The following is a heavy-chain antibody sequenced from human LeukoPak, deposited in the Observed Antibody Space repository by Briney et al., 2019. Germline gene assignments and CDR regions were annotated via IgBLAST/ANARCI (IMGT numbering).Heavy chain of an antibody. CDR3: ARDLRDASMITYPYFMDV. J-gene: IGHJ6*03. V-gene: IGHV3-21*01. CDR1: GFIFSTYG. CDR2: IVSTSSLM. Sequence: GGSLRLSCAASGFIFSTYGMHWVRQAPGKGLELVSSIVSTSSLMSYADSVKGRFTISRDNAKNSLYLQMNSLRAEDTAVYFCARDLRDASMITYPYFMDVWGKGTTVTVSS. D-gene: IGHD3-16*01.